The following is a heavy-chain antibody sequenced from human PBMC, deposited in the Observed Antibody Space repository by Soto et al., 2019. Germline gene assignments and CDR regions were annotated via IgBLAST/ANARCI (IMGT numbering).Heavy chain of an antibody. V-gene: IGHV4-30-4*01. CDR3: ARGPSGDKVDS. J-gene: IGHJ4*02. Sequence: QVQLQESGPGLVKPSQTLSLTCTVSGGSISTVDYWWSWIRQSPDMGLEWIGHIYDGGRTYNNPSLETRVTMSVDTSKRQLSLTLRSVSAADTAVYYCARGPSGDKVDSWGQGTLVTVSS. CDR2: IYDGGRT. CDR1: GGSISTVDYW. D-gene: IGHD7-27*01.